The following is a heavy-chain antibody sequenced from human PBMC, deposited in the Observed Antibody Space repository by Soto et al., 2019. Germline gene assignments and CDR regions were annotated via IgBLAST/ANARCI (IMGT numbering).Heavy chain of an antibody. V-gene: IGHV3-33*01. CDR1: GFSFSTYG. CDR2: IWFDGSKK. J-gene: IGHJ2*01. D-gene: IGHD3-3*01. Sequence: QVQLVESGGGVVQPGRSLRLSCAASGFSFSTYGFHWVRQVPGKGPEWVAVIWFDGSKKYYADSVRGRFTISRDDSKNTLYLQMNSLRDEDTALYYCVRDSGVVGPELDLWGRGSLVTVSS. CDR3: VRDSGVVGPELDL.